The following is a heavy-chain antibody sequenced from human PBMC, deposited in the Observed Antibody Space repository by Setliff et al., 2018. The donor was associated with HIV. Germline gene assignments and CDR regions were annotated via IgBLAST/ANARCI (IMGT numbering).Heavy chain of an antibody. CDR2: INHSGST. D-gene: IGHD4-17*01. Sequence: SETLSLTCAVYGGSFSGYYWSWIRQPPGKGLEWIGEINHSGSTNYNPSLKSRVTISVDTSKNQFSLKLSSVTAADTAVYYCARGPYDYFDYWGQGTLVTVS. CDR1: GGSFSGYY. CDR3: ARGPYDYFDY. J-gene: IGHJ4*02. V-gene: IGHV4-34*01.